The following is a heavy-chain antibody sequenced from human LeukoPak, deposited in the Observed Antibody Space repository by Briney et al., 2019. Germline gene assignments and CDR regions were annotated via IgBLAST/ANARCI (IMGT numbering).Heavy chain of an antibody. CDR2: INHSGST. D-gene: IGHD3-10*01. CDR1: GGSFSGYY. CDR3: ARANALEYYYGSGSYSDWYFDL. Sequence: SETLSLTCAVYGGSFSGYYWSWIRQPPGKGLEWIGEINHSGSTNYNPSLKNRVTISVDTSKNQFSLKLSSVTAADTAVYYCARANALEYYYGSGSYSDWYFDLWGRGTLVTVSS. J-gene: IGHJ2*01. V-gene: IGHV4-34*01.